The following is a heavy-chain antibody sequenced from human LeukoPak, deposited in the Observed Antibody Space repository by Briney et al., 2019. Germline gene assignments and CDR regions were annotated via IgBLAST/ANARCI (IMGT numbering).Heavy chain of an antibody. V-gene: IGHV3-7*01. D-gene: IGHD6-13*01. CDR2: IKQDGSEK. Sequence: GGSLRLSCAASGFTFSTYWMTWVRQAPGKGLEWVANIKQDGSEKYFVDSVKGRFTISRDNSKNTLYLQMNSLRAEDTAVYYCAKDGGYSSSWLNWFDPWGQGTLVTVSS. J-gene: IGHJ5*02. CDR3: AKDGGYSSSWLNWFDP. CDR1: GFTFSTYW.